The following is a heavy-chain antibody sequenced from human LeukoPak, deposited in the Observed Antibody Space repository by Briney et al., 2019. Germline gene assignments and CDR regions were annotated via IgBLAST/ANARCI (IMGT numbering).Heavy chain of an antibody. Sequence: SETLSLTCTVSGGSISSYYWSWIRQPPGKGLEWIGYIYYTGSTNYNPSLKSRVTISVDTSKNQFSLKLSSVTAADTAVYYCARGQRDIVLMVYAIAFDYWGQGTLVTVSS. J-gene: IGHJ4*02. V-gene: IGHV4-59*01. D-gene: IGHD2-8*01. CDR2: IYYTGST. CDR3: ARGQRDIVLMVYAIAFDY. CDR1: GGSISSYY.